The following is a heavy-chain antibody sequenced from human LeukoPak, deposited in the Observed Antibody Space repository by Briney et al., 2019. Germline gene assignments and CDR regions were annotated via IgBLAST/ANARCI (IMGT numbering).Heavy chain of an antibody. V-gene: IGHV3-53*01. CDR2: IYSGGST. J-gene: IGHJ4*02. Sequence: GGSLRLSCAASGFTVSSNYMSWVRQAPGKGLVWVSVIYSGGSTYYADSVKGRFTISRDNSKNTLYLQMNSLGAEDTAVYYCAREPDSSGYYYYDYWGQGTLVTVSS. D-gene: IGHD3-22*01. CDR3: AREPDSSGYYYYDY. CDR1: GFTVSSNY.